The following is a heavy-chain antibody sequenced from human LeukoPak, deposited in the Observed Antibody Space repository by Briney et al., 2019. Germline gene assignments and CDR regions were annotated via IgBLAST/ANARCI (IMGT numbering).Heavy chain of an antibody. CDR2: ISWNSGGI. J-gene: IGHJ3*02. CDR1: GFTFDDYA. CDR3: AKDLGVGLNAFDI. D-gene: IGHD4/OR15-4a*01. Sequence: PGGSLRLSCAASGFTFDDYAMHWVRQAPGKGLEWVSGISWNSGGIGYADSVKGRFTISRDNAKNSLYLQMNSLRAEDTALYYCAKDLGVGLNAFDIWGQGTMVTVSS. V-gene: IGHV3-9*01.